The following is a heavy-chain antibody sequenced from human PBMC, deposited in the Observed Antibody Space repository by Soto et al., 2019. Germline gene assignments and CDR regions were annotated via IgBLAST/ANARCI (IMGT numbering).Heavy chain of an antibody. Sequence: QVQLQESGPGLVKPSETLSLTCTVSGGSISGFYWSWIRQPPGKGLEWIGYIFYTGSSNYNPSLKSRVTLSIARAKNQLSLDVISLTAADTAVYYCARHVRLLGSSYGYSFDQWGQGTRVTVSS. CDR1: GGSISGFY. CDR3: ARHVRLLGSSYGYSFDQ. CDR2: IFYTGSS. V-gene: IGHV4-59*08. J-gene: IGHJ4*02. D-gene: IGHD5-18*01.